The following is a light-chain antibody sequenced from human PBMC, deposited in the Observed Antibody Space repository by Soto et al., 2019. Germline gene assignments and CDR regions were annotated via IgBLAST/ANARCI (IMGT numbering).Light chain of an antibody. J-gene: IGLJ3*02. CDR2: DVS. CDR1: SSDVGGYNY. V-gene: IGLV2-11*01. Sequence: QSALTQPRSVSRSPGQSVTISCTGTSSDVGGYNYVSWYQQHPGKAPKLIISDVSKWPSGVPDRFSGSKSGNTASLSSSGLQAEDEADYYCCSYAGNSLWVFGGGTKLTVL. CDR3: CSYAGNSLWV.